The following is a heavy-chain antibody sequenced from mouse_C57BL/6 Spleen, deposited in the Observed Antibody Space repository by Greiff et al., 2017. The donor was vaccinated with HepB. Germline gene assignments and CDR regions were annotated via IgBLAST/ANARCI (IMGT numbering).Heavy chain of an antibody. CDR2: INPGSGGT. J-gene: IGHJ4*01. V-gene: IGHV1-54*01. Sequence: VQLQESGAELVRPGTSVKVSCKASGYAFTNYLIEWIKQRPGQGLEWIGVINPGSGGTNYNEKFKDKATLTADKSSSTAYLQLNSLTSEDSAVYFCASPLIYYYGSSPYYYAMDYWGQGTSVTVSS. CDR1: GYAFTNYL. CDR3: ASPLIYYYGSSPYYYAMDY. D-gene: IGHD1-1*01.